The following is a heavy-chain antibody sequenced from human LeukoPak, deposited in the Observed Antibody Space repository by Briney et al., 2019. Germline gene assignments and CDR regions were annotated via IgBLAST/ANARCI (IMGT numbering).Heavy chain of an antibody. J-gene: IGHJ4*02. V-gene: IGHV3-49*04. D-gene: IGHD3-22*01. Sequence: GGSLRLSCTTSGFTFGDYAMSWVRQAPGKGLEGVSFIRRKAHGGTTEYAASVKGRFSSSRDDSKSIAYLQMNSLKTEDTAVYFCTRVTYYYDNSGYFHFDSWGQGSLVTVSS. CDR3: TRVTYYYDNSGYFHFDS. CDR1: GFTFGDYA. CDR2: IRRKAHGGTT.